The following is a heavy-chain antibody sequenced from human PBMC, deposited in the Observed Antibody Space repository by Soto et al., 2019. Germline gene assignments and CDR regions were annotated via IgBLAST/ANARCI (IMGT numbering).Heavy chain of an antibody. D-gene: IGHD2-2*02. V-gene: IGHV4-34*01. J-gene: IGHJ5*02. CDR1: GGSFSGYY. CDR3: ASLGVVPAAIRNHNWFDP. CDR2: INHSGST. Sequence: SETLSLTCAVYGGSFSGYYWSWIRQPPGKGLEWIGEINHSGSTNYNPSLKSRVTISVDTSKNQFSLKLSSVTAADTAVYYCASLGVVPAAIRNHNWFDPWGQGTPVTVSS.